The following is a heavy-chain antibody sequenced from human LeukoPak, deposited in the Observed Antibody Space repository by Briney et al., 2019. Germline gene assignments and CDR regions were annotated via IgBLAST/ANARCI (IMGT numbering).Heavy chain of an antibody. Sequence: SETLSLTCAVSGYSISSDHYWGWIRQPPGKGLEWIGGIYHSGSTSYNPSLKSRVTISVDTSKNQFSLKLNSVTAADTAVYYCARNDSSGYFDYWGQGTLVTVSS. D-gene: IGHD3-22*01. V-gene: IGHV4-38-2*01. CDR3: ARNDSSGYFDY. CDR1: GYSISSDHY. CDR2: IYHSGST. J-gene: IGHJ4*02.